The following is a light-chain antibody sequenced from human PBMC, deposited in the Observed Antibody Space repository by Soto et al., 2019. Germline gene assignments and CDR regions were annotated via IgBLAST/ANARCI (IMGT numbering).Light chain of an antibody. CDR3: SSYTSSSIL. V-gene: IGLV2-14*01. CDR2: EVR. Sequence: QSVLTQPASVSGSPGQSITISCTGTSSDVGSYNYVSWYQQHPGKAPKLMIYEVRDRPSGISSRFSGSKSGNTASLTISGLQTEDEADYYCSSYTSSSILFGTGTK. CDR1: SSDVGSYNY. J-gene: IGLJ1*01.